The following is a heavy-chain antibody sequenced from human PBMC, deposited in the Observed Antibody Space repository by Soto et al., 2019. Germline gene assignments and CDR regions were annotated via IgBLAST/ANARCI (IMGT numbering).Heavy chain of an antibody. CDR3: ARDLAGEGADY. V-gene: IGHV1-69*08. J-gene: IGHJ4*02. CDR2: IIPILGIA. D-gene: IGHD7-27*01. CDR1: GGTFSSYT. Sequence: QVQLVQSGAEVKKPGSSVKVSCKASGGTFSSYTISWVRQAPGQGLEWMGRIIPILGIANYAQKFQGRVTITADKSTSTAYMELSSLRSEDTAVYYCARDLAGEGADYCGQGTLVTVSS.